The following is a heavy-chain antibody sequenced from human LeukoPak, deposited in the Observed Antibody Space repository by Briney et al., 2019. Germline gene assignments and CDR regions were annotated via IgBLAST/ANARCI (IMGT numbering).Heavy chain of an antibody. V-gene: IGHV1-24*01. CDR1: GHTLTEVA. D-gene: IGHD1-1*01. CDR2: LDPEDGET. Sequence: ASVKVSCKVSGHTLTEVAMHWVRQAPGKGLEWMGGLDPEDGETIYARKFQGRVTMTEDTSTDTAYMELSSLRSEDTAVYYCATERIQLERRWGFDYWGQGTLVTVSS. CDR3: ATERIQLERRWGFDY. J-gene: IGHJ4*02.